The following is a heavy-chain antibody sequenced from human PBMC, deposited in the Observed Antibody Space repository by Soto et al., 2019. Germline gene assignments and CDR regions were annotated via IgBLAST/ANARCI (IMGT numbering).Heavy chain of an antibody. D-gene: IGHD3-22*01. CDR3: AKVMGMYYYDSSGGYYGMDV. V-gene: IGHV3-23*01. Sequence: PGGSLRLSCAASGFTFSSYAMSWVRQAPGKGLEWVSAISGSGGSTYYADSVKGRFTISRDNSKNTLYLQMNSLRAEDTAVYYCAKVMGMYYYDSSGGYYGMDVWGQGTTVTVSS. CDR1: GFTFSSYA. CDR2: ISGSGGST. J-gene: IGHJ6*02.